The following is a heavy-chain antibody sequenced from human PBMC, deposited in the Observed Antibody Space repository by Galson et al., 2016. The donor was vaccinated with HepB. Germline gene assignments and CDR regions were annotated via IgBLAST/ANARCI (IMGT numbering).Heavy chain of an antibody. J-gene: IGHJ6*04. V-gene: IGHV3-23*01. CDR3: GRDYPTMTDRYLYHVDV. Sequence: SLRLSCAASGFTLSSSAMTWVRQAPGRGLEWVSAITETGSFAYYADSVRGRFTLSRDTSKNTVYLQMNYLRADDTALYYCGRDYPTMTDRYLYHVDVWGKGTAVTVSS. CDR1: GFTLSSSA. CDR2: ITETGSFA. D-gene: IGHD4-17*01.